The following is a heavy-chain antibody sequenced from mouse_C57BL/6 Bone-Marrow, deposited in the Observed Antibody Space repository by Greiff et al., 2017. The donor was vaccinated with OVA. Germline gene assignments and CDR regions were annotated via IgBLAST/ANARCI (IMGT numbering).Heavy chain of an antibody. Sequence: EVQLQQSGPELVKPGASVKISCKASGYTFTDYYMNWVKQSHGKSLEWIGDINPNNGGTSYNQKFKGKATLTVDKSSSTAYMELRSLTSEDSAVYYCARRDYSTLFAYWGQGTLVTVSA. CDR3: ARRDYSTLFAY. J-gene: IGHJ3*01. V-gene: IGHV1-26*01. D-gene: IGHD2-5*01. CDR2: INPNNGGT. CDR1: GYTFTDYY.